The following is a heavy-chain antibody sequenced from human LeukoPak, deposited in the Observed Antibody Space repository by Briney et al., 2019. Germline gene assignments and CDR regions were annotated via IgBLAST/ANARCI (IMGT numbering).Heavy chain of an antibody. CDR2: INHSGST. Sequence: SETLSLTCAVYGGSFSGYYWSWIRQPPGKGLEWIGEINHSGSTNYNPSLTSRVTISVDTSKNQFSLKLSSVTAADTAVYYCARIEYSSSSLHFDYWGQGTLVTVSS. D-gene: IGHD6-6*01. CDR3: ARIEYSSSSLHFDY. V-gene: IGHV4-34*01. J-gene: IGHJ4*02. CDR1: GGSFSGYY.